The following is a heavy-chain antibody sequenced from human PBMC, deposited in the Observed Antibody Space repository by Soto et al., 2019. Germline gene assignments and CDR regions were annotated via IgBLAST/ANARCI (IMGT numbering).Heavy chain of an antibody. CDR2: ISYDGSNK. Sequence: QVQLVESGGGVVQPGRSLRLSCAASGFTFSSYAMHWVRQAPGKGLEWVAVISYDGSNKYYADSVKGRFTISRDNSKNTLYLQMNSLRAEDTAVYYCERAHGPSGYSPKGLDYWGQGTLVTVSS. D-gene: IGHD3-22*01. V-gene: IGHV3-30-3*01. J-gene: IGHJ4*02. CDR1: GFTFSSYA. CDR3: ERAHGPSGYSPKGLDY.